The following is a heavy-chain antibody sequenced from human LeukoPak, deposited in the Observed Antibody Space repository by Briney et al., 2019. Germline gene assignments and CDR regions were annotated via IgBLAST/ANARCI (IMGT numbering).Heavy chain of an antibody. CDR3: ALVNGEFALDY. Sequence: PSETLSLTCTVSGGSISSYYWSWIRQPPGKGLEWIGYIYYSGSTNYNPSLKSRVTISVDTSKNQFSLKLRSVTAADTAVYYCALVNGEFALDYWGQGTLVTVSS. D-gene: IGHD3-10*01. CDR2: IYYSGST. V-gene: IGHV4-59*01. CDR1: GGSISSYY. J-gene: IGHJ4*02.